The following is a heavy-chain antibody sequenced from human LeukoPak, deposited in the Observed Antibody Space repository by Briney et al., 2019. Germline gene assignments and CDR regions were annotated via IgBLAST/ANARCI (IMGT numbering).Heavy chain of an antibody. D-gene: IGHD1-7*01. Sequence: GGSLRLSCAASGFTFSSYAMHWVRQAPGKGLEWVAVISYDGSNKYYADSVKGRFTISRDNSKNTLYLQMNSLRAEDTAVYYCARGPVELTYYMDVWGKGTTVTVSS. CDR1: GFTFSSYA. J-gene: IGHJ6*03. V-gene: IGHV3-30*04. CDR2: ISYDGSNK. CDR3: ARGPVELTYYMDV.